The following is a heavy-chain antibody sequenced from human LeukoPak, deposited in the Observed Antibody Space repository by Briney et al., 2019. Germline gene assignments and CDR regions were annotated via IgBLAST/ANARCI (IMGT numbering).Heavy chain of an antibody. CDR3: ARAADDYGDYGH. D-gene: IGHD4-17*01. V-gene: IGHV1-69*04. Sequence: GSSVKVSCKASGGTFSSYAISWVRQAPGQGLEWMGRIIPILGIANYAQKFQGRVTITADKSTSTAYMELSSLRSEDTAVYYCARAADDYGDYGHWGQGTLVTVSS. CDR1: GGTFSSYA. CDR2: IIPILGIA. J-gene: IGHJ4*02.